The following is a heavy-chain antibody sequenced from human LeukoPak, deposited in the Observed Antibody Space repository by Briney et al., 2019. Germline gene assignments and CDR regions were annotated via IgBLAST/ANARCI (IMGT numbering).Heavy chain of an antibody. Sequence: ASVKVSCKASGYTFTGYYMHWVRQAPGQGLEWMGWINPNSGGTNYAQKFQGRVTMTRDTSISTAYMELSRLRSDDTAVYYCARAVRGSSWNPKSWFDPWGQGTLVTVSS. CDR2: INPNSGGT. CDR3: ARAVRGSSWNPKSWFDP. J-gene: IGHJ5*02. V-gene: IGHV1-2*02. D-gene: IGHD6-13*01. CDR1: GYTFTGYY.